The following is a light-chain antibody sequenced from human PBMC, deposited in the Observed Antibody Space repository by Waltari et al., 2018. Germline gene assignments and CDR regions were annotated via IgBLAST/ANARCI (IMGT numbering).Light chain of an antibody. J-gene: IGKJ3*01. CDR1: QSVSSN. CDR2: GAS. CDR3: QQYDAWPPFT. Sequence: EIVMAQSPATLSVSPGERATLSCRASQSVSSNLAWYQQKPGQAPRRLIYGASTRATGIPARFSGSGSGTEFTLTISSLQSEDFAVYYCQQYDAWPPFTFGPGTKAGIK. V-gene: IGKV3-15*01.